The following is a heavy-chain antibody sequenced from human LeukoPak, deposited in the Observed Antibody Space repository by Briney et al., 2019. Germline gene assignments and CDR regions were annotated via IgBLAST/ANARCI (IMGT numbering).Heavy chain of an antibody. J-gene: IGHJ5*02. CDR1: GYSFTSYW. D-gene: IGHD1-26*01. Sequence: GESLKISCKGSGYSFTSYWIVWVRQMPGKGLEWMGIIYPGESDTRYSPSFQGQVTISADKSISTAYLQWSSLKASDTAIYYRARHNSVGATGWFDPWGQGTLVTVSS. CDR2: IYPGESDT. V-gene: IGHV5-51*01. CDR3: ARHNSVGATGWFDP.